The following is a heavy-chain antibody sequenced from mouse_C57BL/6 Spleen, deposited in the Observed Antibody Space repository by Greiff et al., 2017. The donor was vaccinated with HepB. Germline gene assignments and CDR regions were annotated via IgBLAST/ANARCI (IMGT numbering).Heavy chain of an antibody. J-gene: IGHJ2*01. CDR1: GFTFSDYY. CDR2: LNYDGSST. D-gene: IGHD1-1*01. Sequence: EVMLVESEGGLVQPGSSMKLSCTASGFTFSDYYMAWVRQVPEKGLEWVANLNYDGSSTYYLDSLKSRFLISRDNAKNILYLQMSRLKSEDTATYYCARGDYYYGSSYFDYWGQGTTLTVSS. CDR3: ARGDYYYGSSYFDY. V-gene: IGHV5-16*01.